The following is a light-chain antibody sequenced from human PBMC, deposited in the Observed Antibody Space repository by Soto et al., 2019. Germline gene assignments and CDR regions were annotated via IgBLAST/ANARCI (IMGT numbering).Light chain of an antibody. J-gene: IGKJ4*01. V-gene: IGKV1-9*01. CDR1: QGISNF. CDR3: QQLESYPSP. CDR2: AAS. Sequence: QLTQYPPSLSSSVGNRVTVTFRASQGISNFLAWYQQKPGKAPKLLIYAASTLQSGVPSRFSGSGSGTDFTLTISSLQPEDFASYYCQQLESYPSPFGGGTKVEIK.